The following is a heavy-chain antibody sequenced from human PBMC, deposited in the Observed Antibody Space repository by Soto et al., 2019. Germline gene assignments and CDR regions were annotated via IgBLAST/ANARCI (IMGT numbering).Heavy chain of an antibody. CDR1: GGSITPYY. D-gene: IGHD2-15*01. Sequence: QVQLQESGPGLVKTSDTLSLTCTVSGGSITPYYWSWIRQPPGEGLEWIGYVSYTGKTGYNPSLKSRVSMSIDTSKNEFSLKLTSLTPADAATYYCARQQYSVVTAFDVWGQGTTVAVSS. CDR2: VSYTGKT. J-gene: IGHJ3*01. CDR3: ARQQYSVVTAFDV. V-gene: IGHV4-59*07.